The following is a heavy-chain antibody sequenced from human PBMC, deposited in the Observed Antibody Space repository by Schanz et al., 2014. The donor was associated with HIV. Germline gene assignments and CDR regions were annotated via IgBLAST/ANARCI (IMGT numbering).Heavy chain of an antibody. CDR1: GFSLNAYG. Sequence: QVQLVESGGGVVQPGRSLRVSRVAAGFSLNAYGMHWVRRAPGKGLEWVAAMWYDESHKGYADSVKGRFTISRDNSKDTLYLEMNSLREDDTAVYSCARDLTGYSTMDAWGQGTTVTVYS. J-gene: IGHJ6*02. CDR2: MWYDESHK. CDR3: ARDLTGYSTMDA. V-gene: IGHV3-33*08. D-gene: IGHD5-18*01.